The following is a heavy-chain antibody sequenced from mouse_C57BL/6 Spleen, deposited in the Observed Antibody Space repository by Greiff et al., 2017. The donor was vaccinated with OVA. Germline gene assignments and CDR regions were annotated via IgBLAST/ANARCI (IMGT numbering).Heavy chain of an antibody. CDR1: GYTFTSYG. V-gene: IGHV1-81*01. CDR2: IYPRSGNT. Sequence: QVQLRQSGAELARPGASVKLSCKASGYTFTSYGISWVKQRTGQGLEWIGEIYPRSGNTYYNEKFKGKATLTADKSSSTAYMELRSLTSEDSAVYFCARGGLTGSYAMDYWGQGTSVTVSS. J-gene: IGHJ4*01. D-gene: IGHD4-1*01. CDR3: ARGGLTGSYAMDY.